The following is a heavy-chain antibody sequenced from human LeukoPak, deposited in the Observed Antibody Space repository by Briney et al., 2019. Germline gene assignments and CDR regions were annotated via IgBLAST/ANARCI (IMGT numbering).Heavy chain of an antibody. J-gene: IGHJ4*02. CDR1: GFTFSSYG. CDR2: IWYDGSNK. Sequence: PGGSLRLSCAASGFTFSSYGMHWVRQAPGKGLEWVAVIWYDGSNKYYADSVKGRFTISRDNSKNTLYLQMSSLRAEDTAVYYCAVAYCGGDCYGPFDYWGQGTLVTVSS. CDR3: AVAYCGGDCYGPFDY. D-gene: IGHD2-21*02. V-gene: IGHV3-33*01.